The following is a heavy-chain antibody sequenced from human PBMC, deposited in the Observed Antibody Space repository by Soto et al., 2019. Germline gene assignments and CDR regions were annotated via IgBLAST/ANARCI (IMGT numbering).Heavy chain of an antibody. Sequence: GESLKISCKGSGYSFTSYWIGWVRQMPGKGLEWMGIIYPGDSDTRYSPSFQGQVTISADKSISTAYLQWSSLKASDTAMYYCARRLYGSGSKGVSGALSGAFDIWGQGTMVTVSS. CDR2: IYPGDSDT. D-gene: IGHD3-10*01. J-gene: IGHJ3*02. CDR1: GYSFTSYW. V-gene: IGHV5-51*01. CDR3: ARRLYGSGSKGVSGALSGAFDI.